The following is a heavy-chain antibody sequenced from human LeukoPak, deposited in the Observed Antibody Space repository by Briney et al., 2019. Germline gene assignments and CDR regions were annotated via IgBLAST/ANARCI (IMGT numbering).Heavy chain of an antibody. Sequence: ASVKVSCKASGYTFTSYGISWVRRAPGQGLEWMGWISAYNGDTSYAQKLQGRVTMTTDTSTTTAYMELWSLRSDDTAVYYCARAYGSSSSPDYWGQGTLVTVSS. CDR3: ARAYGSSSSPDY. D-gene: IGHD6-6*01. CDR1: GYTFTSYG. V-gene: IGHV1-18*01. J-gene: IGHJ4*02. CDR2: ISAYNGDT.